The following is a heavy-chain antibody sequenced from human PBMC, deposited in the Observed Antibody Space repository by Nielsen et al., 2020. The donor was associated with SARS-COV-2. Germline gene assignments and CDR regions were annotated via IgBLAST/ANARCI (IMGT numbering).Heavy chain of an antibody. D-gene: IGHD6-13*01. CDR1: GFSFSNAW. J-gene: IGHJ6*02. Sequence: GGSLRLSCAASGFSFSNAWMSWVRQAPGKGLEWVGRIKSNTDGGATDYAAPVKGRFTISRDDSKNTLYLQMNSLKTEDTAVYYCTTKGSPDYYYYYGMDVWGQGTTVTVSS. V-gene: IGHV3-15*01. CDR3: TTKGSPDYYYYYGMDV. CDR2: IKSNTDGGAT.